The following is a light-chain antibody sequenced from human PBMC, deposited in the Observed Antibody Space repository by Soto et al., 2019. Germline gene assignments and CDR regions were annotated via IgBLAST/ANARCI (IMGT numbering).Light chain of an antibody. V-gene: IGLV1-40*01. Sequence: QSVLTQPPSVSGAPGQRVTVSCTGSSSNIGAGYYVHWFQQLPGTAPKLLIYGHTNRPSGVPDRFSGSKSATSASLVITALQAEDEADYYCQSYDSSLRGFVFGPGTKLTVL. J-gene: IGLJ1*01. CDR1: SSNIGAGYY. CDR2: GHT. CDR3: QSYDSSLRGFV.